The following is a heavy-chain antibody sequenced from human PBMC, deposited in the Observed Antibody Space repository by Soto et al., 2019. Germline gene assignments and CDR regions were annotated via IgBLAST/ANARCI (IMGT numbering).Heavy chain of an antibody. D-gene: IGHD3-10*01. Sequence: PSETLSLTCTVSGGSISSGGYYWSWIRQHPGKGLEWIGYIYYSGSTYYNPSLKSRVTISVDTSKNQFSLKLSSVTAADTAVYYCARIGVYGSGSYRFDYWGQGTLVTVSS. J-gene: IGHJ4*02. CDR3: ARIGVYGSGSYRFDY. CDR2: IYYSGST. V-gene: IGHV4-31*03. CDR1: GGSISSGGYY.